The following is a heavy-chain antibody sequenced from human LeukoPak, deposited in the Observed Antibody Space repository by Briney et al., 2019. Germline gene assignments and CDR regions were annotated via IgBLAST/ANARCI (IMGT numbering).Heavy chain of an antibody. J-gene: IGHJ4*02. Sequence: PSEILSLTCAVSGGSISDSTWWSWVRQPPGKGLEWIGEIHHSGSTYYKPSLKSRVSMSVDKSKNQFSLRLSSVTAADTAVYYCAREVASPGRPYFEYWGQGTLVTVSS. CDR2: IHHSGST. CDR1: GGSISDSTW. CDR3: AREVASPGRPYFEY. V-gene: IGHV4-4*02. D-gene: IGHD6-6*01.